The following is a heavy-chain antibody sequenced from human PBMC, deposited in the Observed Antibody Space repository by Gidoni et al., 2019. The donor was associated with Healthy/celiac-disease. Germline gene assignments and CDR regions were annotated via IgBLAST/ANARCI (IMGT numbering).Heavy chain of an antibody. CDR1: GFTFSSYG. CDR2: IWYDGSNK. CDR3: ARERGYSYGDNWFDP. J-gene: IGHJ5*02. D-gene: IGHD5-18*01. Sequence: QVQLVESGGGVVQPGRSLRLSCAASGFTFSSYGMHWGRQAPGKGLEWVAVIWYDGSNKYDADSVKGRFTISRDNSKNTLYLQINSLRAEDTAVYYCARERGYSYGDNWFDPWGQGTLVTVSS. V-gene: IGHV3-33*01.